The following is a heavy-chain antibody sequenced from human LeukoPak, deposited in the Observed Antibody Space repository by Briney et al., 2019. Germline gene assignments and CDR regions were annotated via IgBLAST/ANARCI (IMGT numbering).Heavy chain of an antibody. J-gene: IGHJ6*03. Sequence: GGSLRLSCAASGFTFSTYGMHWARQAPGKGLEWVALIRCDGSNKWYADSVKGRFTISRDNSKNTLYLQMNSLRAEDAALYYCAKDRAVMAYYYYYYMDVWGKGTTVTVSS. CDR3: AKDRAVMAYYYYYYMDV. D-gene: IGHD2-8*01. V-gene: IGHV3-30*02. CDR1: GFTFSTYG. CDR2: IRCDGSNK.